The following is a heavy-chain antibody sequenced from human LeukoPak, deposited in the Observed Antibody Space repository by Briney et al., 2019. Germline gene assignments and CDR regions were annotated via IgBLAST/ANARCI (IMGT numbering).Heavy chain of an antibody. Sequence: ASVKVSCKASGYTFTSYGMSWVRQAPGQGLEWMGWISAYNGNTNYAQKLQGRVTMTTDTSTSTAYMELRSLRSDDTAVYYCARQGRDYGLPYFDYWGQGTLVTVSS. J-gene: IGHJ4*02. D-gene: IGHD4-17*01. CDR2: ISAYNGNT. CDR3: ARQGRDYGLPYFDY. V-gene: IGHV1-18*01. CDR1: GYTFTSYG.